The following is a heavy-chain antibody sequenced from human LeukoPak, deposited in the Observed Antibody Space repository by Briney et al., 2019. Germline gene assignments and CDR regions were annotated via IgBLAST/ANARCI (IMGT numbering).Heavy chain of an antibody. CDR3: ARDRSGDDDFWGGYYTNYFDP. CDR1: GFIFSSYA. J-gene: IGHJ5*02. CDR2: ISGSGGST. V-gene: IGHV3-23*01. Sequence: GGSLRLSCAASGFIFSSYAMSWVRQAPGKGLEWVSTISGSGGSTYYADSVKGRFTISRDNAKNSLYLQMNSLRAEDTAVYYCARDRSGDDDFWGGYYTNYFDPWGQGTLVTVSS. D-gene: IGHD3-3*01.